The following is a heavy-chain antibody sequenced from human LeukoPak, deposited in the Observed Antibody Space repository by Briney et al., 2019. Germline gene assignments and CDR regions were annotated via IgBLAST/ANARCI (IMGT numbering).Heavy chain of an antibody. D-gene: IGHD5-24*01. J-gene: IGHJ3*02. CDR2: ISSSSSYI. Sequence: PGGSLRLSCAASGFTFSSYSMNWVRQAPGKGLEWVSSISSSSSYIYYADSVKGRFTISRDNAKNSLYLQMNSLRAEDTAVYYCARASSVEMATRSDAFDIWGQGTMVTVSS. CDR1: GFTFSSYS. CDR3: ARASSVEMATRSDAFDI. V-gene: IGHV3-21*01.